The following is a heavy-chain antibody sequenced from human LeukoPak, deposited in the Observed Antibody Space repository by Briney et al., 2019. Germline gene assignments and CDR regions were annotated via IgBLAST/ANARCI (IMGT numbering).Heavy chain of an antibody. CDR2: IYSGGAT. J-gene: IGHJ4*02. D-gene: IGHD3/OR15-3a*01. V-gene: IGHV3-66*01. CDR1: GFTFSDYY. CDR3: ARGTADYYFDS. Sequence: GGSLRLSCAASGFTFSDYYMSWVRQAPGKGLDWVSVIYSGGATKYADSVKGRFTISRDNSKNTLYLQMYSLSAEDTAVYYCARGTADYYFDSWGQGTLVTVSS.